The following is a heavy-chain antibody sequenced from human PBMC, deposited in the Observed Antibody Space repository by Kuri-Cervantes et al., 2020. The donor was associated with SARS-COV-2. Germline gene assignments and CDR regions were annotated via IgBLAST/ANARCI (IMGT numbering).Heavy chain of an antibody. J-gene: IGHJ6*02. V-gene: IGHV1-69*10. Sequence: SVKVSCKASGGTFSSYAISWVRQAPGQGLEWMGGIIPIFGIANYAQKFQGRVTITADKSTSTAYMELSSLRSEDTAVYYCARDQAIAARPPYYYYGMDVWGQGTTVTVSS. CDR3: ARDQAIAARPPYYYYGMDV. CDR1: GGTFSSYA. D-gene: IGHD6-6*01. CDR2: IIPIFGIA.